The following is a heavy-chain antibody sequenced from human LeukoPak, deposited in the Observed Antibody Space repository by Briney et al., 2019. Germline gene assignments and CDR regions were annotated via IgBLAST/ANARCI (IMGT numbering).Heavy chain of an antibody. J-gene: IGHJ5*02. CDR2: ISAYTGNT. V-gene: IGHV1-18*01. CDR1: DYTFTSFG. Sequence: ASVKVSCKASDYTFTSFGITWVRQAPGQGLEWMGWISAYTGNTTYAQKFQDRVTMTTDTSTSTAYMELRSLRSDDTAVYYCAREVQQWLLRWFDPWGQGTLVTVSS. CDR3: AREVQQWLLRWFDP. D-gene: IGHD6-19*01.